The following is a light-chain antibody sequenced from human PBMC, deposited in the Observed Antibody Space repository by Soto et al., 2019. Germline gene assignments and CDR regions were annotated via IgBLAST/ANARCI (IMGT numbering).Light chain of an antibody. Sequence: DIQMTQSPSSLSASVGDRVTITCRASENIAKYLNWYQQKQGKAPKILIYGASSLQSGVPSRFSGSGSGTDFTLTISSLQPEEFAIYYSQQSFSTHELTFGGGTKVDIK. V-gene: IGKV1-39*01. J-gene: IGKJ4*01. CDR1: ENIAKY. CDR3: QQSFSTHELT. CDR2: GAS.